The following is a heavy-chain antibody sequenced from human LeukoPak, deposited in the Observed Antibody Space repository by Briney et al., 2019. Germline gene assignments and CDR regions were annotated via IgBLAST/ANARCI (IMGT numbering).Heavy chain of an antibody. D-gene: IGHD5-18*01. CDR3: ARIHRYGPAGYYGMDV. J-gene: IGHJ6*02. CDR2: IDWDDDK. CDR1: GFSLRTSGMC. Sequence: SGPTLVNPTQTLTLTCTFSGFSLRTSGMCVSWIRQPPGKALEWLARIDWDDDKYYSTSLKTRLTISKDTSKNQVVFTMTHMDPVDTATYYCARIHRYGPAGYYGMDVWGQGTTVTVSS. V-gene: IGHV2-70*11.